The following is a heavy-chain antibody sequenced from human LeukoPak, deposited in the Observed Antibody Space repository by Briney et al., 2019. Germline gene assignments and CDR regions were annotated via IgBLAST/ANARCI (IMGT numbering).Heavy chain of an antibody. V-gene: IGHV6-1*01. J-gene: IGHJ4*02. Sequence: SQTLSLTCATSGDSVSSNSAAWNWIRQSPSRGLEWLGRTYYRSKWYNDYAVSVKSRITINPDTSKNQFSLQLNSVTPEDTAVYYCARATLYYDFWSGYYPMNYFDYWGQGTLVTVSS. D-gene: IGHD3-3*01. CDR2: TYYRSKWYN. CDR1: GDSVSSNSAA. CDR3: ARATLYYDFWSGYYPMNYFDY.